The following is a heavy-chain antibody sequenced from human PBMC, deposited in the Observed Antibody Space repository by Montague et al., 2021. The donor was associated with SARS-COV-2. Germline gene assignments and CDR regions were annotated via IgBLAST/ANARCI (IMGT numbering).Heavy chain of an antibody. D-gene: IGHD4-17*01. CDR2: KKNSGST. J-gene: IGHJ6*02. V-gene: IGHV4-34*01. Sequence: RQHPQTVRGFLLEKKNSGSTNYNPSLTSRVTISVDTSKNQFSLKLSSVTAADTAVYYCARGTTVTTLFYYYYGMEVWGQGTTVTVSS. CDR3: ARGTTVTTLFYYYYGMEV.